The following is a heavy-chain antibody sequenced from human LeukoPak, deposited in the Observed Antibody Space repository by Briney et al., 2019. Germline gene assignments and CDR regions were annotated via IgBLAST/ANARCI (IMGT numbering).Heavy chain of an antibody. J-gene: IGHJ4*02. V-gene: IGHV1-58*01. Sequence: GASVKVSCKASGFTFTSSAVQWVRQARGQRLEWIGWIVVGSGNTNYAQKFQERVTITRDMSTSTAYMELGSLRSEDTAVYYCAADSDSSGYYYVNYWGQGTLVTVSS. CDR1: GFTFTSSA. CDR3: AADSDSSGYYYVNY. CDR2: IVVGSGNT. D-gene: IGHD3-22*01.